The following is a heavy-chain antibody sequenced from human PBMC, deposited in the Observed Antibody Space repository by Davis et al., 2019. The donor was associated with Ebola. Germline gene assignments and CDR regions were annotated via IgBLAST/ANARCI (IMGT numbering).Heavy chain of an antibody. J-gene: IGHJ6*02. D-gene: IGHD2-8*01. Sequence: ASVKVSCKASGYTFTSYYMHWVRQAPGQGLEWMGIINPSGGSTSYAQKFQGRVTMTRDTSTSTVYMELSSLRSEDTAVYYCATIAGYCTNGVCLYYYGMDVWGQGTTVTVSS. CDR3: ATIAGYCTNGVCLYYYGMDV. CDR1: GYTFTSYY. V-gene: IGHV1-46*01. CDR2: INPSGGST.